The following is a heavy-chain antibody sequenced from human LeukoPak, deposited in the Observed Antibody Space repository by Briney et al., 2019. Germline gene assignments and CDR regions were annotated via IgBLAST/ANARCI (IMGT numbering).Heavy chain of an antibody. V-gene: IGHV5-51*01. CDR1: GYSFTTFW. CDR2: IYPGDSDT. D-gene: IGHD1-26*01. Sequence: GESLKISCKGSGYSFTTFWIGWVRQVPGKGLEYMGIIYPGDSDTRYSPSFQGQVTISADKSISTAYLRWSSLMASDTAMYYCARHQYSGTYYNAFDIWGQGTLVTVSS. CDR3: ARHQYSGTYYNAFDI. J-gene: IGHJ3*02.